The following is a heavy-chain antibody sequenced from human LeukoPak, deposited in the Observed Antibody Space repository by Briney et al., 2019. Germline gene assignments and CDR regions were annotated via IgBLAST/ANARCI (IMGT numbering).Heavy chain of an antibody. Sequence: PGGSLRLSCAASGFTFSSYGMSWVRQAPGKGLEWVSTISGSGVNRDYADSVKGRFTISRDNSKNTLYLQMNSLRAEDTAVYYCARRRDGYNWGRAYYYYYMDVWGKGTTVTVSS. J-gene: IGHJ6*03. V-gene: IGHV3-23*01. CDR2: ISGSGVNR. D-gene: IGHD5-24*01. CDR1: GFTFSSYG. CDR3: ARRRDGYNWGRAYYYYYMDV.